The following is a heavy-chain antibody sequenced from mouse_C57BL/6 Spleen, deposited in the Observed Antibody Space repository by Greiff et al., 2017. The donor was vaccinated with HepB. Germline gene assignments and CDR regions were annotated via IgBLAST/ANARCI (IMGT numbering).Heavy chain of an antibody. CDR1: GYTFTSYW. CDR3: AAIYYDYDDAMDY. D-gene: IGHD2-4*01. V-gene: IGHV1-55*01. Sequence: VQLQQPGAELVKPGASVKMSCKASGYTFTSYWITWVKQRPGQGLEWIGDIYPGSGSTNYNEKFKSKATLTVDTSSSTAYMQLSSLTSEDSAVYYCAAIYYDYDDAMDYWGQGTSVTVSS. CDR2: IYPGSGST. J-gene: IGHJ4*01.